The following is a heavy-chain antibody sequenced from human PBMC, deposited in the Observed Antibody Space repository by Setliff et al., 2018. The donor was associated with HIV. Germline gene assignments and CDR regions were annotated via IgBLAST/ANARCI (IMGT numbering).Heavy chain of an antibody. CDR2: IWYDGSNK. CDR3: AKNARDYYYYYMDV. V-gene: IGHV3-30*02. J-gene: IGHJ6*03. Sequence: GSLRLSCAASGFTFSSYGMHWVRQAPGKGLEWVAVIWYDGSNKYYADSVKGRFTISRDNSKNTLYLQMNSLRTEDTAVYYCAKNARDYYYYYMDVWGKGTTVTVSS. CDR1: GFTFSSYG.